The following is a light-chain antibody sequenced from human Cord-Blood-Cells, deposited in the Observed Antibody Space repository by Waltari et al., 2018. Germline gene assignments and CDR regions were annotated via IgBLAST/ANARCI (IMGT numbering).Light chain of an antibody. J-gene: IGKJ2*01. V-gene: IGKV4-1*01. CDR1: QSVLYSSNNKNY. CDR3: QQYYSTPYT. Sequence: VMTQSPDSLAVSLGERATINFKSSQSVLYSSNNKNYLAWYQQKPGQPPKLLIYWASTRESGVPDRFSGSGSGTDFTLTISSLQAEDVAVYYCQQYYSTPYTFGQGTKLEIK. CDR2: WAS.